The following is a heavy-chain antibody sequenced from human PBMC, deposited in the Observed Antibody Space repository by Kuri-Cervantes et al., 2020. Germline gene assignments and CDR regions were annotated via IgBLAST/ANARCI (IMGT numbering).Heavy chain of an antibody. D-gene: IGHD6-13*01. Sequence: GGSLRPSCAASGLTFSSYGMHWVRQAPGKGLEWVAVIWYDGSNKYYADSVKGRFTISRDNSKNTLYLQMNSLRAEDTAVYYCARDRSSWYRFDYWGQGTLVTVSS. V-gene: IGHV3-33*01. CDR1: GLTFSSYG. J-gene: IGHJ4*02. CDR2: IWYDGSNK. CDR3: ARDRSSWYRFDY.